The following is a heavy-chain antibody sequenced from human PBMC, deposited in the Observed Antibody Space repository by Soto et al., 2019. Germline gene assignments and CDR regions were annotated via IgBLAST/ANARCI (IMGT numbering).Heavy chain of an antibody. J-gene: IGHJ3*02. Sequence: TSETLSLTCTVSGGSISSYYWSWIRQPPGKGLEWIGYIYYSGSTNYNPSLKSRVTISVDTSKNQFSLKLSSVTAADTAVYYCARHRLGIWFGNSAFDIWGQTTMVTVSS. V-gene: IGHV4-59*08. CDR1: GGSISSYY. CDR2: IYYSGST. D-gene: IGHD3-10*01. CDR3: ARHRLGIWFGNSAFDI.